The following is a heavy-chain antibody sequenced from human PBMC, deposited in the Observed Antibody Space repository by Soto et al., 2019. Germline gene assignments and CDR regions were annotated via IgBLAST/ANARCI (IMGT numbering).Heavy chain of an antibody. J-gene: IGHJ6*02. CDR2: IYHSGST. V-gene: IGHV4-30-2*01. Sequence: PSETLSLTCAVSGGSISSGGYSWSWIRQPPGKGLEWIGYIYHSGSTYYNPSLKSRVAISADTSTKQFSLRLTSVTAADTAVYYCVRQGIGVLHGLVDVWGQGTTVTVSS. CDR1: GGSISSGGYS. D-gene: IGHD3-10*01. CDR3: VRQGIGVLHGLVDV.